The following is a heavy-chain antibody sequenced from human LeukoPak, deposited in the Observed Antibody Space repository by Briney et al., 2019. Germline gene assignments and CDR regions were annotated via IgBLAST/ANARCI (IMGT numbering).Heavy chain of an antibody. CDR3: AREAIAVAGTDYYYYMDV. CDR1: GYTFTSYA. Sequence: GASVKVSCKASGYTFTSYAMHWVRQAPGQRLEWMGWINAGNGNTKYSQEFQGRVTITRDTSASTAYMELSSLRSEDMAVYYCAREAIAVAGTDYYYYMDVWGKGTTVTVSS. D-gene: IGHD6-19*01. CDR2: INAGNGNT. J-gene: IGHJ6*03. V-gene: IGHV1-3*03.